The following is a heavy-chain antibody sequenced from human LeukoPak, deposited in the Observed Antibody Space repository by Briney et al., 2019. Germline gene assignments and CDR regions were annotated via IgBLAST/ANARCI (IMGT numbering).Heavy chain of an antibody. V-gene: IGHV1-8*01. J-gene: IGHJ5*02. CDR1: GYTFTSYD. Sequence: GASVKVSCKASGYTFTSYDINWVRQATGQGLEWMGWMNPNSGNTGYAQKFQGRVTMTRNTSISTAYMELSSLRSEDTAVYYCARGRMVRGVTWWFDPWGQGTLVTVSS. CDR3: ARGRMVRGVTWWFDP. D-gene: IGHD3-10*01. CDR2: MNPNSGNT.